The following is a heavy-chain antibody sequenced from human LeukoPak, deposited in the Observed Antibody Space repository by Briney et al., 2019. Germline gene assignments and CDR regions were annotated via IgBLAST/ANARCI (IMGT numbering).Heavy chain of an antibody. Sequence: GGSLRLSCAASGFTFDDYAMHWVRQAPGKGLEWVSGISWNSGSIGYADSVKGRFTISRDNAKNPLYLQMNSLRAEDTALYYCAKELRLDNYYYYGMDVWGQGTTVTVSS. V-gene: IGHV3-9*01. J-gene: IGHJ6*02. D-gene: IGHD4-17*01. CDR3: AKELRLDNYYYYGMDV. CDR2: ISWNSGSI. CDR1: GFTFDDYA.